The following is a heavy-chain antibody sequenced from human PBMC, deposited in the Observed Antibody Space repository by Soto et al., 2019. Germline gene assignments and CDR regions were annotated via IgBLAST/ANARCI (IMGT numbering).Heavy chain of an antibody. V-gene: IGHV3-53*01. CDR3: ARVTFPPLAVAGYFDY. Sequence: HPGGSLRLSCAASGFTVSSDYMTWVRQAPGKGLECVSSIYSDGSTYYAGSVKGRFTISRDNSKNTLYLQMSSLRVDDTAVYYCARVTFPPLAVAGYFDYWGQGTLVTVSS. D-gene: IGHD6-19*01. CDR2: IYSDGST. J-gene: IGHJ4*02. CDR1: GFTVSSDY.